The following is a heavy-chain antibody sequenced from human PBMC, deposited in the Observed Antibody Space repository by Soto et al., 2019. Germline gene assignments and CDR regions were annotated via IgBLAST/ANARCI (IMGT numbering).Heavy chain of an antibody. CDR1: GFTFRSYW. D-gene: IGHD3-22*01. V-gene: IGHV3-74*01. CDR2: INGDGSTA. Sequence: EVQLVESGGGSVQPGGSLRLSCAASGFTFRSYWMHWVRQVPGKGLGWVSGINGDGSTATYADSVKGRFIISRDNAKNMLYLQMNSLTAEDTAVYYCARPRYDGSGTPFDHWGQGTLVTVSS. CDR3: ARPRYDGSGTPFDH. J-gene: IGHJ4*02.